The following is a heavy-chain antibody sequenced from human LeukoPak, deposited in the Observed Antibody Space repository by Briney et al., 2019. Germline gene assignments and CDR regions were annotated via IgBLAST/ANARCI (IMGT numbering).Heavy chain of an antibody. CDR1: GFTFSSYG. CDR3: ARVAGGLHYYFDY. V-gene: IGHV3-33*01. D-gene: IGHD3-16*01. CDR2: IWYDGSNK. J-gene: IGHJ4*02. Sequence: GGTLRLSCAASGFTFSSYGMHWVRQAPGKGLEWVAVIWYDGSNKYYADSVKGRFTISRDNSKNTLYLQMNSLRAEDTAVYYCARVAGGLHYYFDYWGQGTLVTVSS.